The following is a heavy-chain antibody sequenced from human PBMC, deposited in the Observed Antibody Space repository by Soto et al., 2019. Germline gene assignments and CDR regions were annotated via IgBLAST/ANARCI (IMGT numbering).Heavy chain of an antibody. CDR3: ARDYDFWSGYCGEQPHYYYYGMDV. Sequence: QVQLVESGGGVVQPGRSLRLSCAASGFTFSSYGMHWVRQAPGKGLEWVAVIWYDGSNKYYADSVKGRFTISRDNSKNTLYLQMNSLRAEDTAVDYCARDYDFWSGYCGEQPHYYYYGMDVWGQGTTVTVAS. J-gene: IGHJ6*02. D-gene: IGHD3-3*01. CDR1: GFTFSSYG. CDR2: IWYDGSNK. V-gene: IGHV3-33*01.